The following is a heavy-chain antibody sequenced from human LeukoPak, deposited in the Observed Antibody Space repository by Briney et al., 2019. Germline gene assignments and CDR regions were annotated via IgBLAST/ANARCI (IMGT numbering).Heavy chain of an antibody. J-gene: IGHJ4*02. CDR3: AKGSMSGSYYRYFDY. CDR2: ISGSGGST. D-gene: IGHD1-26*01. Sequence: PGGSLRLSCAASGFTFSSYSMNWVRQAPGKGLEWVSAISGSGGSTYYADSVKGRFTISRDNSKNTLYLQMNSLRAEDTAVYYCAKGSMSGSYYRYFDYWGQGTLVTVSS. CDR1: GFTFSSYS. V-gene: IGHV3-23*01.